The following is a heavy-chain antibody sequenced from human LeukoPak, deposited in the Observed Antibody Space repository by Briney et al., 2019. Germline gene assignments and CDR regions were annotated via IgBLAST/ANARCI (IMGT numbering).Heavy chain of an antibody. J-gene: IGHJ4*02. Sequence: GGSLRLSCAASGFTFSSYAMHWVRQAPGKGLEWVAVISYDGSNKYYADSVKGRFTISRDNSKNTLYLQMNSLRAEDTAVYYCARDIAPSDYYDSSGYHSPPDYWGQGTLVTVPS. V-gene: IGHV3-30-3*01. D-gene: IGHD3-22*01. CDR2: ISYDGSNK. CDR1: GFTFSSYA. CDR3: ARDIAPSDYYDSSGYHSPPDY.